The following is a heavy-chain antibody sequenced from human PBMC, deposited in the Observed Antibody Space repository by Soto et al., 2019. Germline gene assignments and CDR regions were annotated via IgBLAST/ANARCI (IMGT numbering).Heavy chain of an antibody. CDR1: GGTFSSYA. Sequence: ASVKVSCKASGGTFSSYAIIWVRQAPGQGLEWMGGIIPIFGTANYAQKFQGRVTITADESTSTAYMELSSLRSEDTAVYYCASGGYYDILTGYLRQNDAFDIWGQGTMVTVSS. J-gene: IGHJ3*02. D-gene: IGHD3-9*01. CDR3: ASGGYYDILTGYLRQNDAFDI. CDR2: IIPIFGTA. V-gene: IGHV1-69*13.